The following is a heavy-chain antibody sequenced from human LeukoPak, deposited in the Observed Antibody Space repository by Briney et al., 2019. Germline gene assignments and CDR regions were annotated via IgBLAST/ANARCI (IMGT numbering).Heavy chain of an antibody. Sequence: GGSLRLSCAASGFTFSSFGMHWVRQAPGKGLEWVAVISYDGSSKYYADSVKGRFTISRDNAKNSLYLQMNSLRAEDTAVYYCVRVEFGYSSSWYNYWGQGTLVTVSS. CDR1: GFTFSSFG. V-gene: IGHV3-30*03. CDR2: ISYDGSSK. D-gene: IGHD6-13*01. CDR3: VRVEFGYSSSWYNY. J-gene: IGHJ4*02.